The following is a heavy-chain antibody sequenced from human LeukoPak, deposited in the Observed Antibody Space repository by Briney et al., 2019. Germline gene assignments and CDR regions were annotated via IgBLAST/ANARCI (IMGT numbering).Heavy chain of an antibody. J-gene: IGHJ6*02. CDR3: ARLGQGLPPSYYYGMDV. CDR2: IYSGDST. V-gene: IGHV3-66*01. CDR1: GFTVSSNY. D-gene: IGHD6-19*01. Sequence: GGSLRLSCAASGFTVSSNYMSWVRQAPGKGLEWVSVIYSGDSTYYADSVKARLTISRDNSKNTLYLQMNSLRAEDTAVYYCARLGQGLPPSYYYGMDVWGQGTTVTVSS.